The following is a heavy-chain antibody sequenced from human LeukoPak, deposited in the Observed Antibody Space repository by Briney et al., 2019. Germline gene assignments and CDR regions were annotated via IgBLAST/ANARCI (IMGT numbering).Heavy chain of an antibody. V-gene: IGHV3-23*01. J-gene: IGHJ5*02. D-gene: IGHD2-15*01. CDR3: AKARGFCSGGSCYNPFDP. CDR2: ISGSDGST. CDR1: GFTFSSYA. Sequence: GGSLRLSCAASGFTFSSYAMSWVRQAPGKGLEWVSGISGSDGSTYYADSVKGRFTISRDYSKNTLHVQMNSLRAEDTAVYYCAKARGFCSGGSCYNPFDPWGQGTLVTVSS.